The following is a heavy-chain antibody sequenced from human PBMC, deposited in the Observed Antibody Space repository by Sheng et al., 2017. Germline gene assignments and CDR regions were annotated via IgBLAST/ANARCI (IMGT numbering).Heavy chain of an antibody. CDR1: GGSISSSSYY. D-gene: IGHD6-13*01. V-gene: IGHV4-39*07. CDR3: ARVIAAAGTGWFDP. Sequence: QLQLQESGPGLVKPSETLSLTCTVSGGSISSSSYYWGWIRQPPGKGLEWIGSIYYSGSTYYNPSLKSRVTISVDTSKNQFSLKLSSVTAADTAVYYCARVIAAAGTGWFDPWGQGNPGHRLL. J-gene: IGHJ5*02. CDR2: IYYSGST.